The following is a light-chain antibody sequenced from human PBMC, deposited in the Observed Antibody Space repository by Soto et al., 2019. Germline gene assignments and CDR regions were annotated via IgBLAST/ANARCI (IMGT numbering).Light chain of an antibody. V-gene: IGLV4-69*01. Sequence: QSVLTQSPSASASLGASVKLTCTLSSGHSSYAIAWHQQQPEKGPRYLMKLNNDGSHSKGDGIPDRFSGSSSGAERYLTISSLQSEDEADYYCQTWGTGIWVFGGGTKVTVL. J-gene: IGLJ3*02. CDR1: SGHSSYA. CDR3: QTWGTGIWV. CDR2: LNNDGSH.